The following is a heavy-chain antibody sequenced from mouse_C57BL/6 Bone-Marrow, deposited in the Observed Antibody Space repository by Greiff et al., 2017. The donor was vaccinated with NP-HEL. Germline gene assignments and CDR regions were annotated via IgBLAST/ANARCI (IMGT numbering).Heavy chain of an antibody. CDR2: IYPGSGNT. J-gene: IGHJ3*01. CDR1: GYTFTDYY. D-gene: IGHD1-1*01. CDR3: ARDYYGSLFAY. Sequence: QVQLQRSGAELVRPGASVKLSCKASGYTFTDYYINWVKQRPGQGLEWIARIYPGSGNTYYNEKFKGKATLTAEKSSSTAYMQLSSLTSEDSAVYFCARDYYGSLFAYWGQGTLVTVSA. V-gene: IGHV1-76*01.